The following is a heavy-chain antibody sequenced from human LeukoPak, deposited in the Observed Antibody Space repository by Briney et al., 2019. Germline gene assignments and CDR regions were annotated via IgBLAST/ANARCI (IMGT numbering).Heavy chain of an antibody. J-gene: IGHJ4*02. Sequence: GGSLRLSCAASGFTLNNFGMHWVRQAPGKGLEWVAFVRPDGSSNYYADSVKGRFTISRDISKNTLYLQMNSLSAEDTAFYYCAKDQAGTWGLDYWGQGTLVTVSS. CDR3: AKDQAGTWGLDY. CDR2: VRPDGSSN. CDR1: GFTLNNFG. D-gene: IGHD3-10*01. V-gene: IGHV3-30*02.